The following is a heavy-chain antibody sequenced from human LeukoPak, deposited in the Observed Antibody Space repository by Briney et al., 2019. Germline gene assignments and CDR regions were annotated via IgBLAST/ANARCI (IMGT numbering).Heavy chain of an antibody. CDR1: GYTFTGYY. CDR2: INPNSGGT. Sequence: ASVKVSCKASGYTFTGYYMHWVRQAPGQGLEWMGCINPNSGGTNYAQKFQGRVTMTRDTSISTAYMELSRLRSDDTAVYYCARANGYCSGGSCPNWFDPWGQGTLVTVSS. V-gene: IGHV1-2*02. D-gene: IGHD2-15*01. J-gene: IGHJ5*02. CDR3: ARANGYCSGGSCPNWFDP.